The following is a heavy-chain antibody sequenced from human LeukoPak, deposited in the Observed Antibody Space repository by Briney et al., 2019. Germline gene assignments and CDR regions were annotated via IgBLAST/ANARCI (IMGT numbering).Heavy chain of an antibody. CDR2: INWNGGST. V-gene: IGHV3-20*04. CDR1: GLTFDDYG. Sequence: GGSLRLSCAASGLTFDDYGMGWVRQGPGKGLEWVSGINWNGGSTGYADSVKGRFTISRDNAKNSLYLQMTSLRAEDTAVYYCASLTPAYMDVWGKGTTVTVSS. CDR3: ASLTPAYMDV. J-gene: IGHJ6*03.